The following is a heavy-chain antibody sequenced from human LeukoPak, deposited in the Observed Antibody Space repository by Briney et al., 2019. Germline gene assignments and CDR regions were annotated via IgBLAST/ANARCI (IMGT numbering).Heavy chain of an antibody. Sequence: GESLKISCAASGFTFSNAWMSWVRQAPGKGLEWVGRIKSKTYGGTTDYAAPVKGRFTISRDDSKNTVYLQMNSLKTEDTGVYYCSTATSYWGQGSLVTVSS. CDR1: GFTFSNAW. CDR3: STATSY. J-gene: IGHJ4*02. V-gene: IGHV3-15*01. CDR2: IKSKTYGGTT.